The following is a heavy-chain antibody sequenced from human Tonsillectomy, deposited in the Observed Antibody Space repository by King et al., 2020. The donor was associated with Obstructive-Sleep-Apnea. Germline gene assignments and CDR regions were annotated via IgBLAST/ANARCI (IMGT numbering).Heavy chain of an antibody. V-gene: IGHV1-8*01. J-gene: IGHJ4*02. CDR3: SSTVVTLGAPDDY. CDR1: GYTFTSYD. D-gene: IGHD4-23*01. CDR2: MSPHSVNT. Sequence: VQLVESGAEVKKPGASVKVSCRASGYTFTSYDINWVRQATGQGLEWVGRMSPHSVNTGFAQKFQGRITMTRNTSISTAYMELCSLRSEDTAVYYCSSTVVTLGAPDDYWGQGTLVTVSS.